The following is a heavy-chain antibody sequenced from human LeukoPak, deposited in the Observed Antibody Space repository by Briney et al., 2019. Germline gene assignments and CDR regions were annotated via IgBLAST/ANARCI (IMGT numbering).Heavy chain of an antibody. V-gene: IGHV3-30*18. Sequence: GRSLRLSCAASGFTFDDYAMHWVRQAPGKGLEWVAGISNDGSNKFYVDSVKGRFTISRDNSNNTLYLQMNSLRPDDRGVYYCAKGSGSYDYFDSWGQGTLVTVSS. D-gene: IGHD1-26*01. CDR2: ISNDGSNK. CDR1: GFTFDDYA. J-gene: IGHJ4*02. CDR3: AKGSGSYDYFDS.